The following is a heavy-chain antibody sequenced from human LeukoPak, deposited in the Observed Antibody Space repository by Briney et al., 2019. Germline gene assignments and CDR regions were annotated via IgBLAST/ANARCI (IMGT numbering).Heavy chain of an antibody. CDR2: IYYSGST. V-gene: IGHV4-59*01. Sequence: SETLSLTCTVSGGSISSYYWNWIRQPPGKGLEWIGYIYYSGSTNYNPSLRSRVTISVDTSKNQFSLKVSSVTAADTAVYYCARGRLAGWFDPWGQGTLVTVSS. D-gene: IGHD2-15*01. CDR3: ARGRLAGWFDP. CDR1: GGSISSYY. J-gene: IGHJ5*02.